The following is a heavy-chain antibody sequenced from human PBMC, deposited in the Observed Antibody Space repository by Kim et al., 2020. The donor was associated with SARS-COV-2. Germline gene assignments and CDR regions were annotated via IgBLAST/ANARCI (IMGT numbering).Heavy chain of an antibody. Sequence: SVKVSCKPSGGTFSSYAISWVRQAPGQGLEWMGGIIPIFGTANYAQKFQGRVTITADKSTSTAYMELSSLRSEDTAVYYCAVSRLTYYYGSGKLYFDYWGQGTLVTVSS. V-gene: IGHV1-69*06. CDR2: IIPIFGTA. D-gene: IGHD3-10*01. CDR3: AVSRLTYYYGSGKLYFDY. CDR1: GGTFSSYA. J-gene: IGHJ4*02.